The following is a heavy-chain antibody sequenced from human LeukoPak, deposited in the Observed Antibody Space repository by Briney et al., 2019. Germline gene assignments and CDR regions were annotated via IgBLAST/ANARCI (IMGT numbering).Heavy chain of an antibody. V-gene: IGHV3-33*01. J-gene: IGHJ3*02. CDR3: ARETFDGSGNTFDI. D-gene: IGHD3-10*01. CDR1: GFAIKKCG. Sequence: GGSLRLSCTPSGFAIKKCGIHWVCQAPGKGLEWVAMIWYDGSQRYYADSVKGRFTVSGDYSDNTFYLEAKNLRDDDTALYYCARETFDGSGNTFDIWGQGTMVTVSS. CDR2: IWYDGSQR.